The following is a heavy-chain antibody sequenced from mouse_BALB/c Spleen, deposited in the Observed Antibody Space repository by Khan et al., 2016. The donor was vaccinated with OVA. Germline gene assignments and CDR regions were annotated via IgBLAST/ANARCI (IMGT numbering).Heavy chain of an antibody. V-gene: IGHV3-2*02. CDR3: VRTARIKY. Sequence: EVELVESGPGLVKPSQSLSLTCTVTGYSITSGYGWNWIRQFPGNKLEWMGYISYSGSTNYNPSLKSRISITRDTSKNQFFLQLTSVTTEDTATYYCVRTARIKYWGQGTTLTVSS. CDR1: GYSITSGYG. CDR2: ISYSGST. D-gene: IGHD1-2*01. J-gene: IGHJ2*01.